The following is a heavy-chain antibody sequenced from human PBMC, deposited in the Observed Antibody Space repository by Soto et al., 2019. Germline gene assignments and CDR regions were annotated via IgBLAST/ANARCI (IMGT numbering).Heavy chain of an antibody. CDR1: GFTFSNYG. J-gene: IGHJ4*02. V-gene: IGHV3-33*01. CDR2: TWYDGSNK. D-gene: IGHD3-22*01. Sequence: GGSLRLSCAASGFTFSNYGMHWVRQAPGKGLEWVAVTWYDGSNKYHADSVKGRFTISRDNSKNTLYLQMNSLRAEDTAVYYCARALHYDSSGGLDHWGQGTLVTVS. CDR3: ARALHYDSSGGLDH.